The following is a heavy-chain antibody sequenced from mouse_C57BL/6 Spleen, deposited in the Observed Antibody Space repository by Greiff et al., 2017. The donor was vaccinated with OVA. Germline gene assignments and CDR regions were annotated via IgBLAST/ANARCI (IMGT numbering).Heavy chain of an antibody. CDR1: GYSITSGYY. Sequence: EVQLQQSGPGLVKPSQSLSLTCSVTGYSITSGYYWNWIRQFPGNKLEWMGYISYDGSNNYNPSLKNRISITRDTSKNQFFLKLNSVTTEDTATYYCARDRYYGSSYPYYFDYWGQGTTLTVSS. D-gene: IGHD1-1*01. CDR2: ISYDGSN. CDR3: ARDRYYGSSYPYYFDY. J-gene: IGHJ2*01. V-gene: IGHV3-6*01.